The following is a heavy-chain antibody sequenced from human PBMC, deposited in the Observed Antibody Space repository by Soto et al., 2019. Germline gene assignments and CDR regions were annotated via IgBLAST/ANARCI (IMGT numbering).Heavy chain of an antibody. CDR1: GYTFTNYH. D-gene: IGHD1-20*01. CDR2: INLSDGGT. J-gene: IGHJ2*01. V-gene: IGHV1-46*04. Sequence: QVQLVQSGAEVKKPGASVKVSCKASGYTFTNYHMHWVRQAPGLGLEWMGTINLSDGGTGNTERLQGRVTMNSDTSTSTGYMELSSLRSEDTAVYYCASELTGTAYFDVWGRGTLVTVSS. CDR3: ASELTGTAYFDV.